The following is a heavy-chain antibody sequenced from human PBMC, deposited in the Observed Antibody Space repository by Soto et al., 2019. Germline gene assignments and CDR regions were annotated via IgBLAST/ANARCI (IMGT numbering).Heavy chain of an antibody. V-gene: IGHV1-2*04. J-gene: IGHJ5*02. Sequence: ASVKVSCKASGYTFTGYYIHWVRQAPGQGLEWMGWINPKSGDTNYAQNFRGWVTMTRDTSISTAYVELNSVTPEDTAVYYCARELLDAHWFDPWGQGTLVTVSS. CDR2: INPKSGDT. CDR1: GYTFTGYY. D-gene: IGHD1-26*01. CDR3: ARELLDAHWFDP.